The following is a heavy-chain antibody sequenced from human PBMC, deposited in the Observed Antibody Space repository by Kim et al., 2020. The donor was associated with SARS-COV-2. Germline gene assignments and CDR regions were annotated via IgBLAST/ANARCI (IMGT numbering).Heavy chain of an antibody. V-gene: IGHV3-23*01. Sequence: GGSKKYADSVKGRFTISRDNSKNTVHLQMNSLRAEDTAVYYCATRTSAEYWGQGTLVTVSS. CDR3: ATRTSAEY. CDR2: GGSK. J-gene: IGHJ4*02. D-gene: IGHD2-8*02.